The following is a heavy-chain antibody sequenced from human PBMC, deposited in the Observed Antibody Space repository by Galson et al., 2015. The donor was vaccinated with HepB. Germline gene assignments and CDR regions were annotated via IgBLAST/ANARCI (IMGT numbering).Heavy chain of an antibody. V-gene: IGHV3-48*03. J-gene: IGHJ5*02. CDR2: ISISGTTI. CDR1: GFTFSSYE. D-gene: IGHD2-15*01. CDR3: ARAVVDFGGNWFDP. Sequence: SLRLSCAASGFTFSSYEMNWVRQAPGKGLEWVSYISISGTTIYYADSVKGRFTISRDNAKNSLYLQMNSLRAEDTAVYYCARAVVDFGGNWFDPWGPGTLVTVSS.